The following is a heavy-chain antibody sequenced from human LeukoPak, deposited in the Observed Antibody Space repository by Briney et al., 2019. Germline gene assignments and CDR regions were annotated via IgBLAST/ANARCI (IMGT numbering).Heavy chain of an antibody. Sequence: SGGSLRLSCAASGFTFSSYAMSWVHQAPGKGLEWVSAISGSGDNTYYADSVKGRFTISRDNSKNTLYLQMNSLRAEDTALYYCAKTSSWYARGICEYWGQGTLVTVSS. J-gene: IGHJ4*02. CDR2: ISGSGDNT. CDR1: GFTFSSYA. V-gene: IGHV3-23*01. CDR3: AKTSSWYARGICEY. D-gene: IGHD6-13*01.